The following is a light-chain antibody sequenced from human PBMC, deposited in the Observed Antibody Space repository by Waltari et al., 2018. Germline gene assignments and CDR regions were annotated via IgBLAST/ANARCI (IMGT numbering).Light chain of an antibody. Sequence: DIQMTQSPSTLSASVGDRVTITCRASQSISSYLAWYQQKPGNAPKLLIYLASTLESGVPSRFSGSGSGTEFTLTITSLQPDDFATYYCQQYNSYWTFGQGTKVEI. V-gene: IGKV1-5*03. CDR2: LAS. CDR3: QQYNSYWT. J-gene: IGKJ1*01. CDR1: QSISSY.